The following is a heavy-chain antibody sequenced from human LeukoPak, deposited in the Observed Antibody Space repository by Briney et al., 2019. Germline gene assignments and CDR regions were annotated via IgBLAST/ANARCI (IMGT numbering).Heavy chain of an antibody. V-gene: IGHV3-48*04. J-gene: IGHJ4*02. D-gene: IGHD1-26*01. CDR2: ISSSSDTI. CDR1: GFTFSSYS. CDR3: ASGMRVGPNI. Sequence: PGGSLRLSCAASGFTFSSYSMNWVRQAPGKGLESVSYISSSSDTIYYADSVKGRFTISRDNAKNSLFLQMNSLRAEDTAVYYCASGMRVGPNIWGQGTLVTVSS.